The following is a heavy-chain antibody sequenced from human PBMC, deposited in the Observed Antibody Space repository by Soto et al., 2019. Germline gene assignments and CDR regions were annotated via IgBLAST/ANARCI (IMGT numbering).Heavy chain of an antibody. Sequence: GGSLRLSCAASGFTFSSYAMSWVRQAPGKGLEWVSAISGSGGSTYYADSVKGRFTISRDNSKNTLYLQMNSLRVEDTAVYYCAKDRPPRHYDILTGLDYWGQGTLVTVSS. D-gene: IGHD3-9*01. V-gene: IGHV3-23*01. CDR1: GFTFSSYA. J-gene: IGHJ4*02. CDR2: ISGSGGST. CDR3: AKDRPPRHYDILTGLDY.